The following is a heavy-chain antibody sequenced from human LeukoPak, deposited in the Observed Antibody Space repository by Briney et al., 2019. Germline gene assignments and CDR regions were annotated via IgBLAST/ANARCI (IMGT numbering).Heavy chain of an antibody. CDR1: GGSFSGYY. D-gene: IGHD5-24*01. J-gene: IGHJ3*02. CDR3: ARGRRWLQPPHAFDI. CDR2: INHSGST. V-gene: IGHV4-34*01. Sequence: PSETLSLTCAVYGGSFSGYYWSWIRQPPGKGLEWIGEINHSGSTNYNPSLKSRVTISVDTSKNQFSLKLSSVTAADTAVYHCARGRRWLQPPHAFDIWGQGTMVTVS.